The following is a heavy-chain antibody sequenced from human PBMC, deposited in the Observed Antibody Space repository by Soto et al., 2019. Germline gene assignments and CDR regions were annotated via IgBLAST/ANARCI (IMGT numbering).Heavy chain of an antibody. V-gene: IGHV1-8*01. CDR3: ARPWAGGSHYFDL. CDR2: MSPNTGDT. J-gene: IGHJ4*02. CDR1: GYTFTSYE. D-gene: IGHD3-16*01. Sequence: QVQLVQSGAEVKKPGASVKVSCKSSGYTFTSYEINWVRQTTGQGLEWMGWMSPNTGDTGYAQRFQDRVTMTKNTSISTAYMELSDLRSEDTVVYFCARPWAGGSHYFDLWGQGTLVTVSS.